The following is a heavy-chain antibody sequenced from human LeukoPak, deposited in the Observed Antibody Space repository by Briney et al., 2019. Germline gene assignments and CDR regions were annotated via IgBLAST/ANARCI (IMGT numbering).Heavy chain of an antibody. CDR2: ISAYNGNT. V-gene: IGHV1-18*01. Sequence: ASVKVSCKASGYTFTRYGISWVRQAPGQGLEWMGWISAYNGNTNYAQKFQGRVTMTTDTSTSTVYMELSSLRSEDTALYYCARGRFPTKRSAYYYGAFDIWGQGTMVTVSS. D-gene: IGHD3-22*01. CDR3: ARGRFPTKRSAYYYGAFDI. CDR1: GYTFTRYG. J-gene: IGHJ3*02.